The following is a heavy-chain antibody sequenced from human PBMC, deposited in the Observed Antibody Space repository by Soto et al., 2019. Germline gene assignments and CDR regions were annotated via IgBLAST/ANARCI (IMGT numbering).Heavy chain of an antibody. V-gene: IGHV3-23*01. Sequence: GGSLRRSCAASGFTFTSYVMSCVRQAPGEGLEWFSGISGSAVSTYYADSVKGRFTISRENSRNRWYLQMNSLRGEDTAVYYCAKEPMDGNHYHSYGVDSWAQGTTVTVSS. J-gene: IGHJ6*02. CDR3: AKEPMDGNHYHSYGVDS. CDR2: ISGSAVST. CDR1: GFTFTSYV. D-gene: IGHD3-10*01.